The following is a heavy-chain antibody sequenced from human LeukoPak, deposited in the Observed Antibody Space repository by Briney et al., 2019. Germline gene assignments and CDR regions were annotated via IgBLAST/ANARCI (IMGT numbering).Heavy chain of an antibody. Sequence: GGSLRLSCAASGFTFSSYAMSWVRQAPGKGLEWVSAISGSGGSTYYADSVKGRFTISRDNSKNTLSLQMNSLRAEDTAVYYCARDIRVEGGAFDIWGQGTMVTVSS. CDR1: GFTFSSYA. J-gene: IGHJ3*02. D-gene: IGHD1-26*01. CDR2: ISGSGGST. CDR3: ARDIRVEGGAFDI. V-gene: IGHV3-23*01.